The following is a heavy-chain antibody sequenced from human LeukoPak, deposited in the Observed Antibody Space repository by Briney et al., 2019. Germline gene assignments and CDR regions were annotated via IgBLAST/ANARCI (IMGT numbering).Heavy chain of an antibody. CDR1: GFIFSDHG. D-gene: IGHD6-13*01. V-gene: IGHV3-53*01. Sequence: PGGSRRLTCVGYGFIFSDHGMNWVRQAPGKGLEWVSVIYSGGSTYYADSVEGRFTISRDNSKNTLYLQMNNLRAEDTAVYYCARYSSSWYSPFDYWGQGTLVTVSS. J-gene: IGHJ4*02. CDR3: ARYSSSWYSPFDY. CDR2: IYSGGST.